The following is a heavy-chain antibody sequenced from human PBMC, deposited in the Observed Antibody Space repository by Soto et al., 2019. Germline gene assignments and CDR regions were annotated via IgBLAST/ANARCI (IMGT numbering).Heavy chain of an antibody. CDR1: GGTFSSYA. Sequence: QVQLVQSGAEVKKPGSSVKVSCKASGGTFSSYAISWVRQAPGQGLEWMGGIIPIFGTANYAQKFQGRVTITADDSRSTAHMELSSRRSEDTAVYYCAGYGYDFWSGYLYFDYWGQGTLVTVSS. CDR3: AGYGYDFWSGYLYFDY. D-gene: IGHD3-3*01. V-gene: IGHV1-69*12. CDR2: IIPIFGTA. J-gene: IGHJ4*02.